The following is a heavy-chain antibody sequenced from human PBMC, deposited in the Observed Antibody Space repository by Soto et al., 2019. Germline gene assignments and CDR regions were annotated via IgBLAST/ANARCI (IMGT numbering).Heavy chain of an antibody. D-gene: IGHD1-26*01. V-gene: IGHV3-23*01. J-gene: IGHJ4*02. Sequence: PGGSRRPSCSASGFTLQSYAMGWVRQAPGKGLEWVSGISSDGGSRTYYGDSVKGRFTISRDDSKNTLYLQMDSLRAKDTAIYYCANLKADLGAQDWGQGTLVTVSS. CDR3: ANLKADLGAQD. CDR2: ISSDGGSRT. CDR1: GFTLQSYA.